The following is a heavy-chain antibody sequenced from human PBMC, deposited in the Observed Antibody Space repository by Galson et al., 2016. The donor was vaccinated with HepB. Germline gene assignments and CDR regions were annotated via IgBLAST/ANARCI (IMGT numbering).Heavy chain of an antibody. J-gene: IGHJ4*02. CDR3: TTYSRSWHGFDF. Sequence: LRLSCATSGFTFTNAWMTWVRQPPGKGLEWIGRIESNIDGGPTDYAAPVKGRFTISRDDSKKTLILQMDSLRTEDTAVYYCTTYSRSWHGFDFWGQGTLITVSS. V-gene: IGHV3-15*04. CDR1: GFTFTNAW. D-gene: IGHD6-13*01. CDR2: IESNIDGGPT.